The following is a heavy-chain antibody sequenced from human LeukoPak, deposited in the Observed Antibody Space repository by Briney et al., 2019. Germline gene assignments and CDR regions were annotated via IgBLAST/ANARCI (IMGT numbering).Heavy chain of an antibody. CDR1: GCTFSSYA. V-gene: IGHV1-69*05. Sequence: GASVKVSCKASGCTFSSYAISWVRQAPGQGLEWMGGIIPIFGTANYAQKFQGRVTITTDESTSTAYMELSSLRSEDTAVYYCAREAAAGLDYWGQGTLVTVSS. D-gene: IGHD6-13*01. CDR2: IIPIFGTA. CDR3: AREAAAGLDY. J-gene: IGHJ4*02.